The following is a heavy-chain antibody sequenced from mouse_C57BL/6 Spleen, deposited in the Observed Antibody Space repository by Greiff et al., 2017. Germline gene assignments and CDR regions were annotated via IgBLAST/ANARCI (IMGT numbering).Heavy chain of an antibody. V-gene: IGHV1-59*01. CDR3: ARGALHYAMDY. D-gene: IGHD3-1*01. Sequence: QVQLQQPGAELVRPGTSVKLSCKASGYTFTSYWMHWVKQRPGQGLEWIGVIDPSDSYTNYNQKFKGKATLTVDTSSSTAYRQLSSLTSEDSAVYYCARGALHYAMDYWGQGTSVTVSS. J-gene: IGHJ4*01. CDR2: IDPSDSYT. CDR1: GYTFTSYW.